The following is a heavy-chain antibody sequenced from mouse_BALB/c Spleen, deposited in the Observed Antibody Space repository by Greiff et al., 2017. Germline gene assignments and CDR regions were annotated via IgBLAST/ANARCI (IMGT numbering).Heavy chain of an antibody. CDR2: ISSGGSYT. V-gene: IGHV5-9-3*01. D-gene: IGHD4-1*02. CDR1: GFTFSSYA. CDR3: ARPTGRGFAY. J-gene: IGHJ3*01. Sequence: EVQGVESGGGLVKPGGSLKLSCAASGFTFSSYAMSWVRQTPEKRLEWVATISSGGSYTYYPDSVKGRFTISRDNAKNTLYLQMSSLRSEDTAMYYCARPTGRGFAYWGQGTLVTVSA.